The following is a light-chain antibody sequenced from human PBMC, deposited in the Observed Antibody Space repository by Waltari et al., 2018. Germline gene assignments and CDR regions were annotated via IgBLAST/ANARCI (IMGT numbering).Light chain of an antibody. CDR2: AVS. CDR3: LQTMELPVT. J-gene: IGKJ4*01. V-gene: IGKV2D-29*01. CDR1: QTLLGRGGNTY. Sequence: QTLLGRGGNTYLYGYQQRPGQPPQPLIYAVSNRFSGVPDRFRGSGSGTDFTLKISRVEADDVGVYYCLQTMELPVTFGGGTRVDIK.